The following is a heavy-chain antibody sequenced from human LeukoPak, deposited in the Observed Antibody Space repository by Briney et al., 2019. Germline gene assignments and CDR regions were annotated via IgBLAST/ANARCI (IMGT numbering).Heavy chain of an antibody. J-gene: IGHJ4*02. CDR2: INPSGGST. V-gene: IGHV1-46*01. CDR3: ATLCGGDCYRDY. CDR1: GYTFTSYY. D-gene: IGHD2-21*02. Sequence: ASVKVSCKASGYTFTSYYMHWVRQAPGQGLEWMGIINPSGGSTSYAQKFQGRVTMTRDTSTSTVYVELSSLRSEDTAVYYCATLCGGDCYRDYWGQGTLVTVSS.